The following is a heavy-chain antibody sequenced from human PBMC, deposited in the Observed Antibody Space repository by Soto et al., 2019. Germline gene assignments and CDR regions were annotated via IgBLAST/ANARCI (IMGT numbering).Heavy chain of an antibody. Sequence: QVQLVQSGAEVKKPGASVKVSCEASGYSFTSYGFSWVRQAPGQGLEWMGWISAYNGNTNYAQKVQGRVTMTTDTSTSTAYMELRSLRSDDTAVYYCARWGYCSGGSCYSLGAFDIWGQGTMVTVSS. CDR2: ISAYNGNT. J-gene: IGHJ3*02. CDR3: ARWGYCSGGSCYSLGAFDI. CDR1: GYSFTSYG. V-gene: IGHV1-18*01. D-gene: IGHD2-15*01.